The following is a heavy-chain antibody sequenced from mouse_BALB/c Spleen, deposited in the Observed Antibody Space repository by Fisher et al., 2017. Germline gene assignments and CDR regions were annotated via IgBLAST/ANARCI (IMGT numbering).Heavy chain of an antibody. V-gene: IGHV1-9*01. J-gene: IGHJ4*01. CDR3: ARSDAMDY. Sequence: KFKGKATFTADTSSNTAYMQLSSLASEDSALYYCARSDAMDYWGQGTSVTVSS.